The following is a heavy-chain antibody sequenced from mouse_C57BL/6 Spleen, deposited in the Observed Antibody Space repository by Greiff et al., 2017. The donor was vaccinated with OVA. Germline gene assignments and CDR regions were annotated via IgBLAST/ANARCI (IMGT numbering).Heavy chain of an antibody. V-gene: IGHV1-82*01. D-gene: IGHD3-3*01. CDR3: ARRVGQGYFDV. J-gene: IGHJ1*03. CDR1: GYAFSSSW. CDR2: IYPGDGDT. Sequence: QVQLQQSGPELVKPGASVKISCKASGYAFSSSWMNWVKQRPGKGLEWIGRIYPGDGDTNYNGKFKGKATLTADKSSSTAYMQLSSLTSEDSAVYFCARRVGQGYFDVWGTGTTVTVSS.